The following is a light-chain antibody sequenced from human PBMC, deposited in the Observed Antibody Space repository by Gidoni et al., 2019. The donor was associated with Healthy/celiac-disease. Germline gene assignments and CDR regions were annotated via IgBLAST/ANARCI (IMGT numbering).Light chain of an antibody. V-gene: IGKV1-39*01. Sequence: DIQRTQAPSSLSASVGDRVTITCRASQSISSYLNWYQQKPGKAPMPLIYAASSLQSGVPSRFSGSGSGTDFTLTISSLQPEDFATYSCQQSYSTPHTFGQGTKLEIK. CDR3: QQSYSTPHT. J-gene: IGKJ2*01. CDR1: QSISSY. CDR2: AAS.